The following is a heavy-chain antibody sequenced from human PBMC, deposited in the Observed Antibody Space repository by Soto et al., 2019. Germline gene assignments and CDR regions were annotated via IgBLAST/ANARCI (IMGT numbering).Heavy chain of an antibody. J-gene: IGHJ4*02. CDR3: AKQSGSGSYYNVGSGGHFDY. CDR2: IYHSGSI. Sequence: SETLSLTCAVSGGSISSGGYSWSWIRQPPGKGLEWIGYIYHSGSIYYNPSLKSRFTISRDNSKNTLYLQMTSLRAEDTAVYYCAKQSGSGSYYNVGSGGHFDYWGQGTLVTVSS. V-gene: IGHV4-30-2*02. D-gene: IGHD3-10*01. CDR1: GGSISSGGYS.